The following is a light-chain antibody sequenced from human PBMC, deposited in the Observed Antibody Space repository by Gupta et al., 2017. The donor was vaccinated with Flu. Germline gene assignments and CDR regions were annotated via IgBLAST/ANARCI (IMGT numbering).Light chain of an antibody. CDR2: DAS. Sequence: EIVLTQSPGTLSLSPGERASLSCRASQSISSSDLAWYQQKAGQAPRLLIFDASSRATGIPDRISGSGSATDFTLTISRLEPEDFAVYYCQQYGRAPPSFGQGTRLDIE. CDR1: QSISSSD. J-gene: IGKJ5*01. CDR3: QQYGRAPPS. V-gene: IGKV3-20*01.